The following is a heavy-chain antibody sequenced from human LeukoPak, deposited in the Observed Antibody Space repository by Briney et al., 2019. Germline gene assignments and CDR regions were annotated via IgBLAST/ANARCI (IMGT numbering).Heavy chain of an antibody. J-gene: IGHJ6*03. D-gene: IGHD4-11*01. CDR3: ARVDYSNYFGYYYYYMDV. CDR1: GYTFTSYG. V-gene: IGHV1-18*01. CDR2: ISAYNGNT. Sequence: GASVKVCCKASGYTFTSYGISWVRQAPGQGLEWMGWISAYNGNTNYAQKLQGRVTMTTDTSTSTAYMELRSLRSDDTAVYYCARVDYSNYFGYYYYYMDVWGKGTTVTVSS.